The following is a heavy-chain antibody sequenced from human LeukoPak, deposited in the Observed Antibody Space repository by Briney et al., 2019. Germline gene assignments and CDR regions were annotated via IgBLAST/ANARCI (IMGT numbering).Heavy chain of an antibody. CDR2: IYYSGST. V-gene: IGHV4-39*07. D-gene: IGHD3-22*01. J-gene: IGHJ6*02. CDR1: GGSISSSSYY. CDR3: AREDGYDSSGYNGMDV. Sequence: SETLSHTCTVSGGSISSSSYYWGWIRQPPGKGLEWIGSIYYSGSTYYNPSLKSRVTISVDTSKNQFSLKLSSVTAADTAVYYCAREDGYDSSGYNGMDVWGQGTTVTVSS.